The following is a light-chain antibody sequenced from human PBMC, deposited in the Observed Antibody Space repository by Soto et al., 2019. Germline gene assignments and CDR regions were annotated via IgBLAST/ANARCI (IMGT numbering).Light chain of an antibody. Sequence: EIVLTQSPATLSLSPGERATLSCRASQGVSSYLAWYQQKPGQAPRLLIYDASNRATGIPARFSGSGPGTDFTLTISSLEPEDIASYYCHQRSNWPLTFGGGTKVDIK. CDR3: HQRSNWPLT. V-gene: IGKV3D-11*01. CDR2: DAS. CDR1: QGVSSY. J-gene: IGKJ4*01.